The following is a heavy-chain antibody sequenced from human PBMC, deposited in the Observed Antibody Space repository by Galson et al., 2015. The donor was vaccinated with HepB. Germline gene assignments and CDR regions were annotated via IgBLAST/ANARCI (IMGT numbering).Heavy chain of an antibody. CDR2: IYSGGNT. V-gene: IGHV3-53*01. CDR3: ARGLVSRGYYGDY. Sequence: SLRLSCAVSGFSVNSNYMTWVRQAPGKGLECVAHIYSGGNTYYTDSVKGRFTVSRDNSKNTLYLQMNSLRAEDAAVYYCARGLVSRGYYGDYWGQGILVTVSS. J-gene: IGHJ4*02. CDR1: GFSVNSNY. D-gene: IGHD3-22*01.